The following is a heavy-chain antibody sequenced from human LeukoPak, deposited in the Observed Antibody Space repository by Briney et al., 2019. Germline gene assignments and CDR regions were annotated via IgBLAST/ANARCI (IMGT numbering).Heavy chain of an antibody. CDR3: ARGPRIAVAGRRSWFDP. V-gene: IGHV4-34*01. CDR2: INHSAST. D-gene: IGHD6-19*01. J-gene: IGHJ5*02. CDR1: GGSFSGDY. Sequence: SETLSLTCAVYGGSFSGDYWSWIRQPPGKGLEWIGEINHSASTNYNPSLKSRVTISVDTSKNQFSLKLSSVTAADTAVYYCARGPRIAVAGRRSWFDPWGQGTLVTVSS.